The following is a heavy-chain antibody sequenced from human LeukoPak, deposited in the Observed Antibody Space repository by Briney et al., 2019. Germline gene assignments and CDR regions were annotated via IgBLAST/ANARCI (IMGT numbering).Heavy chain of an antibody. D-gene: IGHD3-10*01. CDR2: INSDGSST. CDR1: VVTFSGYW. Sequence: PVGALRLSCAASVVTFSGYWMHSVREAPGEGLWWVSRINSDGSSTSYADSVNGRLTISTDNAKNTLYLQMNRLRDEDTAVYYCARAILRGVIHGWGQGTLVTVSS. J-gene: IGHJ4*02. V-gene: IGHV3-74*01. CDR3: ARAILRGVIHG.